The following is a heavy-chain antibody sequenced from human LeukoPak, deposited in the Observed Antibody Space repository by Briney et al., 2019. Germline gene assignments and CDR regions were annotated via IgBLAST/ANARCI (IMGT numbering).Heavy chain of an antibody. CDR2: IYYSGVT. Sequence: SETLSLTCTVSGGSISSRAYYWTWIRHPPGKGLEWIGTIYYSGVTYYNPSLKSRVTISVDTTKNQFSLKLSSVIAADTAVYYCARLTNYFDYWGQGTLVTVSS. D-gene: IGHD1-14*01. J-gene: IGHJ4*02. CDR3: ARLTNYFDY. CDR1: GGSISSRAYY. V-gene: IGHV4-39*01.